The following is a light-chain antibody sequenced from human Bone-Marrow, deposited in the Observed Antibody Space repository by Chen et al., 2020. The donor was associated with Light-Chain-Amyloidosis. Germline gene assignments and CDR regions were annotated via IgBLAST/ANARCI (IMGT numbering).Light chain of an antibody. Sequence: SDELTPPPSVSVSPGPTARITCSGDDLPTKYAYWYQQKPGQAPVLVIHRDTERPSGISERFSGSSSGTTATLTISGVQAEDEADYHCQSADSSGTYEVIFGGGTKLTVL. CDR2: RDT. CDR1: DLPTKY. V-gene: IGLV3-25*03. J-gene: IGLJ2*01. CDR3: QSADSSGTYEVI.